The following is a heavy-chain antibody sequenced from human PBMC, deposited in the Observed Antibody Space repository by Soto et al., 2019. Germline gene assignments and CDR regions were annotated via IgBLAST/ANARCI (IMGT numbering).Heavy chain of an antibody. Sequence: PSETLSLTCTVSGGSISTGGYYWNWIRQHPGKGLEWIGYFYYSGCTYYNPSLKSRVTISVNTSKNQFSLKLSSVTAADTAVYYCARSVFPWGQGTLVTVSS. J-gene: IGHJ5*02. CDR3: ARSVFP. V-gene: IGHV4-31*03. CDR1: GGSISTGGYY. CDR2: FYYSGCT.